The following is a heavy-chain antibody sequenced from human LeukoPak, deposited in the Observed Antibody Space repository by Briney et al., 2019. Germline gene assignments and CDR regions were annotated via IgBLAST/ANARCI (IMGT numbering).Heavy chain of an antibody. CDR1: GFTSISYS. D-gene: IGHD4-17*01. J-gene: IGHJ6*03. Sequence: GGSLRLSCAAPGFTSISYSMNWVRKPPGRGLDWVSSISSSSSYIYYADSVKGRFTISRDNAKNSLYLQMNSLRAEDTAVYYCARLRPSYYYYYMDVWGKGTTVTVSS. CDR2: ISSSSSYI. CDR3: ARLRPSYYYYYMDV. V-gene: IGHV3-21*01.